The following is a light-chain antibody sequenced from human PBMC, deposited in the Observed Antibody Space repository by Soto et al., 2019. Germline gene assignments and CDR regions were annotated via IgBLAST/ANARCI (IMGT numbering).Light chain of an antibody. CDR3: QHYNNWPPWT. CDR1: QSVSPN. CDR2: GAS. J-gene: IGKJ1*01. V-gene: IGKV3-15*01. Sequence: EIVMTQSPATLSVSPGERATLSCRASQSVSPNLAWYQQKLGQAPRLLIYGASTRATGIPARFSGSGSGTEFTLTISSLQSEDFAVYYCQHYNNWPPWTFGQGTKVEIK.